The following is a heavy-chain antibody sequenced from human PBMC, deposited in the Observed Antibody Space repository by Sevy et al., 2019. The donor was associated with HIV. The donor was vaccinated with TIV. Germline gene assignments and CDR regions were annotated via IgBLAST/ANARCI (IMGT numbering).Heavy chain of an antibody. CDR3: AQEGIGRFDS. CDR2: IKKDGSDK. Sequence: GGSLRLSCAASGFSFSGYWMNWVRQAPGKGLEWVANIKKDGSDKNYVESVKGRFTISRDNAKSSLYLELNSLRDEDTAVYYWAQEGIGRFDSWGQRTLVTDSS. V-gene: IGHV3-7*01. J-gene: IGHJ4*02. D-gene: IGHD1-26*01. CDR1: GFSFSGYW.